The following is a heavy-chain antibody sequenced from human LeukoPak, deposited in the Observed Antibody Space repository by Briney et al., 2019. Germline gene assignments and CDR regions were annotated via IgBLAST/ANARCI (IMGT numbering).Heavy chain of an antibody. Sequence: GESLKISCKGSGCSFTSYWIGWVRQMPGKGLEWMGIIYPGDSDTRYSPSFQGQVTISADKSISTAYLQWSSLKASDTAMYYCARSVVVRAGARYYFDYWGQGTLVTVSS. CDR1: GCSFTSYW. J-gene: IGHJ4*02. CDR3: ARSVVVRAGARYYFDY. D-gene: IGHD2-2*01. CDR2: IYPGDSDT. V-gene: IGHV5-51*01.